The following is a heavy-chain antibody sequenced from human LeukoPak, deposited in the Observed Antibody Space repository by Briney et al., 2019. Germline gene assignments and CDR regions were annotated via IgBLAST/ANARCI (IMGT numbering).Heavy chain of an antibody. J-gene: IGHJ3*02. CDR1: GGSISGYY. CDR3: ARDMWFGELLNAFNI. D-gene: IGHD3-10*01. V-gene: IGHV4-59*01. CDR2: IHYSGST. Sequence: PSETLSLTCTVSGGSISGYYWSWIRQPPGKGLEWIGYIHYSGSTIYNPSLKSRVTLSLDTSKNQFSLKLSSVTAADTAVYYCARDMWFGELLNAFNIWGQGTMVTVSS.